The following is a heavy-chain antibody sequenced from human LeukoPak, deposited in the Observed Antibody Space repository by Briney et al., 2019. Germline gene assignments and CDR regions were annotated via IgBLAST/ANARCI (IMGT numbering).Heavy chain of an antibody. Sequence: SETLSLTCTVSGGSISSYYWSWIRQPPGKGLEWIGYIYYSGSTNYNPSLKSRVTISVDTSKNQFSLKLSSVTAADTAVYYCARDELSLYAFDIWGQGTMDTVSS. D-gene: IGHD1-26*01. CDR3: ARDELSLYAFDI. CDR2: IYYSGST. V-gene: IGHV4-59*01. CDR1: GGSISSYY. J-gene: IGHJ3*02.